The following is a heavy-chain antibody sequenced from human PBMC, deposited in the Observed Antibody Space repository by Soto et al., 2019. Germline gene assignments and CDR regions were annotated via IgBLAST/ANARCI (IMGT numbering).Heavy chain of an antibody. CDR1: GLTVSTNY. CDR3: ARDYDTSRGDWAYYGIDV. V-gene: IGHV3-66*01. J-gene: IGHJ6*02. Sequence: EVQLVESGGGLVQPGGSLRISCAASGLTVSTNYMSWVRQAPGKGLEWVSIIYYGGTTYYADSVKGRFTISRDDSKNTLDLQMHSLRAEDTAVYYCARDYDTSRGDWAYYGIDVWGQGTTVPVSS. CDR2: IYYGGTT. D-gene: IGHD3-9*01.